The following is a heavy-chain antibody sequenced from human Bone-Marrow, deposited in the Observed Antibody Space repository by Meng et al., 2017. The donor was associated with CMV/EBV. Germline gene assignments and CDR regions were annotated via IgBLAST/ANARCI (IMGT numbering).Heavy chain of an antibody. V-gene: IGHV3-48*04. Sequence: GESLKISCTASGFTFSSYSMNWVRQAPGKGLEWVSYISSSSSTIYYADSVKGRFTISRDNAKNSLYLQMNSLRAEDTAVYYCARVRTMVRGVIPSYYGMDVWGQGTTVTVSS. CDR3: ARVRTMVRGVIPSYYGMDV. CDR1: GFTFSSYS. CDR2: ISSSSSTI. J-gene: IGHJ6*02. D-gene: IGHD3-10*01.